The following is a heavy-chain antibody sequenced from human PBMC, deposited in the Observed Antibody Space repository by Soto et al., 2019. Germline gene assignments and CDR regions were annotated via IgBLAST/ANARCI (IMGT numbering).Heavy chain of an antibody. D-gene: IGHD4-17*01. J-gene: IGHJ6*02. Sequence: ASVKVSCKASGYTFTGYYMHWVRQAPGQGLEWMGWINPNSGDTNYAQKSQGRVTMTRDTSIVTAYMEMSRLRSDDTAVYYCARDCPTVPPLYYCYYGMDVWGQGTTVTVSS. CDR1: GYTFTGYY. CDR3: ARDCPTVPPLYYCYYGMDV. V-gene: IGHV1-2*02. CDR2: INPNSGDT.